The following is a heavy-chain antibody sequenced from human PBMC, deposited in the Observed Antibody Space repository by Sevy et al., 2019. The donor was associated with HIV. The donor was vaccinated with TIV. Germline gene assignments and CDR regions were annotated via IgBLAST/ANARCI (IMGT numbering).Heavy chain of an antibody. Sequence: GGSLRLSCAASGFTFSSYAMHWVRQAPGKGLEWVAVISYDGSNKYYADSVKGRFTISRDNSKNTLYLQMNSLRAEDTAVYYCARSRGSSWANWFDPLGPGNPGHRLL. CDR3: ARSRGSSWANWFDP. V-gene: IGHV3-30-3*01. J-gene: IGHJ5*02. CDR1: GFTFSSYA. CDR2: ISYDGSNK. D-gene: IGHD6-13*01.